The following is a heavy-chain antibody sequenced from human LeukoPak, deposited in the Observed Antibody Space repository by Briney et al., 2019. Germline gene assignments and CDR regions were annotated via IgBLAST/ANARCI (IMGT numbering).Heavy chain of an antibody. CDR3: ARPSLATNYYSYYMDV. Sequence: SDTLSLTCTVSGYSISSGYYWGWIRQPPGKGLEWIGEINHSGSTNYNPSLKSRVTISIDTSKNQFSLNLSSVTAADTAVYYCARPSLATNYYSYYMDVWGKGTTVTISS. CDR1: GYSISSGYY. J-gene: IGHJ6*03. V-gene: IGHV4-38-2*02. CDR2: INHSGST. D-gene: IGHD5-24*01.